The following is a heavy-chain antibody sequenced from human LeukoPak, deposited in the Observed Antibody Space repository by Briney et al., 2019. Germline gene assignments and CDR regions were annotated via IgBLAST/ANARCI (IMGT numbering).Heavy chain of an antibody. Sequence: ASVKVSCKVSGYTLTELSMHWVRQAPGKGLEWMGGFDPEDGETIYAQKFQGRVTMTEDTSTDTAYMELSSLRSEDTAVYYCAASRPLPRWLESDYWGQGTLVTVSS. CDR3: AASRPLPRWLESDY. D-gene: IGHD6-19*01. CDR2: FDPEDGET. J-gene: IGHJ4*02. V-gene: IGHV1-24*01. CDR1: GYTLTELS.